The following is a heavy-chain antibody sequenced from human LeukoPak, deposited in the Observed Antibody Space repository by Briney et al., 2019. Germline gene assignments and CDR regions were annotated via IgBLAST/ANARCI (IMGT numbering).Heavy chain of an antibody. Sequence: PGGSLRLSCAASGFTFSSYAMSWVRQAPGKGLEWVSAISGSGGSTYYADSVKGRFTISRDNSKNTLYLQMNSLRAEDTAVYYCARDIITPYSSSWTGGGYFQHWGQGALVTVSS. D-gene: IGHD6-13*01. CDR2: ISGSGGST. J-gene: IGHJ1*01. V-gene: IGHV3-23*01. CDR1: GFTFSSYA. CDR3: ARDIITPYSSSWTGGGYFQH.